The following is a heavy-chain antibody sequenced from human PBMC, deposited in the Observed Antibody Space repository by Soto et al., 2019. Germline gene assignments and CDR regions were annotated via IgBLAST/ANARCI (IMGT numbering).Heavy chain of an antibody. CDR2: ISSSGSTI. J-gene: IGHJ4*02. Sequence: GGSLRLSCAASGFSFSSHSMKWVRQAPGKGLEWVSYISSSGSTIYYADSVKGRFTISRDNSKNTCYLQINSLRAEDTAVYYCARSHLYYDSSCYPDYWGQGTLVTVSS. CDR3: ARSHLYYDSSCYPDY. V-gene: IGHV3-48*04. D-gene: IGHD3-22*01. CDR1: GFSFSSHS.